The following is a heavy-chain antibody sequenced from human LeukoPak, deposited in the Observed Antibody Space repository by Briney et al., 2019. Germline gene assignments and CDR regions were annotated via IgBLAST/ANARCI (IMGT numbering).Heavy chain of an antibody. V-gene: IGHV4-4*09. CDR3: ARYRYYYDSSGSWFDP. Sequence: PSETLSLTCTVSGGSISSYYWSWIRQPPGKGLEWIGYIYTSGSTNYNPSLKSRVTISVDTSKIQFSLKLSSVTAADTAVYYCARYRYYYDSSGSWFDPWGQGTLVTVSS. CDR1: GGSISSYY. CDR2: IYTSGST. D-gene: IGHD3-22*01. J-gene: IGHJ5*02.